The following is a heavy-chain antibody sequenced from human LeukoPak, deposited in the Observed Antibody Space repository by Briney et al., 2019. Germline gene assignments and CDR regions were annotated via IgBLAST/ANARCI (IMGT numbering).Heavy chain of an antibody. D-gene: IGHD6-13*01. CDR2: ISSSGSTI. CDR1: GFTFSSYE. V-gene: IGHV3-48*03. J-gene: IGHJ4*02. CDR3: AKSYSSSWGFDY. Sequence: TGGSLRLSCAASGFTFSSYEMNWVRQAPGKGLEWVSYISSSGSTIYYADSVKGRFTISRDNAKNTLYLQMNSLRAEDTAVYYCAKSYSSSWGFDYWGLGTLVTVSS.